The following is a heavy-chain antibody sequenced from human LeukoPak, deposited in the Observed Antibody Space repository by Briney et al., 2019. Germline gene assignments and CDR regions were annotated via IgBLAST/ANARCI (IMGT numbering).Heavy chain of an antibody. V-gene: IGHV4-4*02. CDR1: GGSISSSNW. J-gene: IGHJ3*02. CDR3: ARDRKDYVWGSYRKERRGYAFDI. CDR2: IYHSGST. D-gene: IGHD3-16*02. Sequence: SETLSLTCAVSGGSISSSNWWSWVRQPPGKGLEWIGEIYHSGSTNYNPSLKSRVTISVDKSKNQFSLKLSSVTAADTAVYYCARDRKDYVWGSYRKERRGYAFDIWGQGTMVTVSS.